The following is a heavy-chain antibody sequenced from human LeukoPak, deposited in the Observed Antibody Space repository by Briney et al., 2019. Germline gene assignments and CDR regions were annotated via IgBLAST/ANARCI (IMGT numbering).Heavy chain of an antibody. D-gene: IGHD3-9*01. J-gene: IGHJ3*02. CDR3: ARDVILTGYYKRGDAFDI. CDR1: DYSINSGYY. CDR2: IYHSGST. Sequence: SETLSLTCTVSDYSINSGYYWGWIRQPPGKGLEWIGSIYHSGSTYYNPSLKSRVTISVDTSKNQFSLKLSSVTAADTAVYYCARDVILTGYYKRGDAFDIWGQGTMVTVSS. V-gene: IGHV4-38-2*02.